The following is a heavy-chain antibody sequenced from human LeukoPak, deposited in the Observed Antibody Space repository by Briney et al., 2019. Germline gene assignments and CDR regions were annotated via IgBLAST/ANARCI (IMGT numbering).Heavy chain of an antibody. CDR3: TRGITMVRGVIIRYYYYYYMDV. V-gene: IGHV3-49*04. Sequence: PGRSLRLSCTASGFTFGDYAMSWVRQAPGKGLEWGGFIRSKAYGGTTEYAASVKGRFTISRDDSNSIAYLQMSSLKTEDTAVYYCTRGITMVRGVIIRYYYYYYMDVWGKGTTVTVSS. D-gene: IGHD3-10*01. CDR1: GFTFGDYA. J-gene: IGHJ6*03. CDR2: IRSKAYGGTT.